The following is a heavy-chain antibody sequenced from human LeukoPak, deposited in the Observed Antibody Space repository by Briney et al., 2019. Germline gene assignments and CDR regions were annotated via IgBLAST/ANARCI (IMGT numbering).Heavy chain of an antibody. V-gene: IGHV5-51*01. Sequence: GESLKISCKGSGYSFANYWIGWVRQMPGKGLEWMGIIYPGDSDTRYSPSFQGQVTISADKSISTAYLQWSSLKASDTAMYYCARTSVAGRGPFDYWGQGTLVTVSS. CDR1: GYSFANYW. CDR2: IYPGDSDT. J-gene: IGHJ4*02. CDR3: ARTSVAGRGPFDY. D-gene: IGHD6-19*01.